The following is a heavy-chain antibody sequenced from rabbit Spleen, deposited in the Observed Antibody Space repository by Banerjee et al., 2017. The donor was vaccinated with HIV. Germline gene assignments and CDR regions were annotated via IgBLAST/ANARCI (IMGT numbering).Heavy chain of an antibody. CDR1: GFSFSSSDY. CDR3: ARDAGSSFSSYGMDL. V-gene: IGHV1S40*01. CDR2: AYAGSSGST. D-gene: IGHD8-1*01. J-gene: IGHJ6*01. Sequence: EESGGDLVKPGASLTLTCTASGFSFSSSDYMCWVRQAPGKGLEWVACAYAGSSGSTYSATWAKGRFTISKTSSTTVTLQMTSLTAADTATYFCARDAGSSFSSYGMDLWGPGTLVTVS.